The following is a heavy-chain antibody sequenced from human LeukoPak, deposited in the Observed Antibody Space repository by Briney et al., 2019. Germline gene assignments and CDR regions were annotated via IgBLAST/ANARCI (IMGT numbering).Heavy chain of an antibody. V-gene: IGHV4-4*07. CDR2: IYTSGST. Sequence: SETLSLTCTVSGGSISSYYWSWIRQPAGKGLEWIGRIYTSGSTNYNPSLKSRVTMSVDTSKNRFSLKLSSVTAADTAVYYCARDKYCSGGSCYSARPNWFDPWGQGTLVTVSS. J-gene: IGHJ5*02. CDR1: GGSISSYY. CDR3: ARDKYCSGGSCYSARPNWFDP. D-gene: IGHD2-15*01.